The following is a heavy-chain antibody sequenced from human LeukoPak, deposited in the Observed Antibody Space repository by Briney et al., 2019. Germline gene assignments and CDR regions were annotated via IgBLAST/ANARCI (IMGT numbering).Heavy chain of an antibody. CDR2: INHSGST. CDR1: GGSFSGYY. J-gene: IGHJ4*03. D-gene: IGHD4-17*01. Sequence: SETLSLTCAVYGGSFSGYYWSWIRQPPGKGLEWIGEINHSGSTNYNPSLKSRVTISVDTSKNQFSLKLSSVTAADTAVYYCARGLLYGDDDYWGQGTTVTVSS. V-gene: IGHV4-34*01. CDR3: ARGLLYGDDDY.